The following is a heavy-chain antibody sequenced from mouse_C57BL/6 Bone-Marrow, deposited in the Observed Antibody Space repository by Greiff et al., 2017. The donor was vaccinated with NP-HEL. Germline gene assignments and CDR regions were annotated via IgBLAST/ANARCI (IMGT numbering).Heavy chain of an antibody. V-gene: IGHV1-82*01. CDR2: IYPGDGDT. J-gene: IGHJ3*01. CDR3: VCYYGPFAY. CDR1: GYSFSSSW. Sequence: QVQLQQSGPELVKPGASVKISCKASGYSFSSSWMNWVKQRPGKGLEWIGRIYPGDGDTNYNGKFKGKATLTAYKSSSTAYMQLSSLTSEDSAVYFCVCYYGPFAYWGQGTLVTVSA. D-gene: IGHD1-2*01.